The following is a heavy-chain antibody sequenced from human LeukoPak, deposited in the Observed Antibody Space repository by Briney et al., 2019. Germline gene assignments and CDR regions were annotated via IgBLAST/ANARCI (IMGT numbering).Heavy chain of an antibody. CDR2: IWYDGSKK. D-gene: IGHD3-22*01. CDR3: ARPHYYGSSGSYIAGAFDV. CDR1: GFTFSTYG. Sequence: PGGSLRLSCAASGFTFSTYGIHWVRQAPGKGLEWVAVIWYDGSKKYYADSVKGRFTISRDNSKNTLYLQMNSLRVEDTAVYYCARPHYYGSSGSYIAGAFDVWGQGTMVTVSS. V-gene: IGHV3-33*01. J-gene: IGHJ3*01.